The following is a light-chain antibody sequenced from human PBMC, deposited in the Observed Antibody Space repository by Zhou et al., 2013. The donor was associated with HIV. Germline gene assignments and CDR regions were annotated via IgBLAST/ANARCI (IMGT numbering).Light chain of an antibody. V-gene: IGKV1-12*01. Sequence: DIQMTQSPSSLSASVGDRVTITCRASQDIAGWLAWYQQNPGTAPRLLIFDASGLQSGVPSRFTGSGSGTDYTLTISSLQPEDFATYYCQQAHSFPYTFGQGPSWRPN. CDR3: QQAHSFPYT. CDR1: QDIAGW. J-gene: IGKJ2*01. CDR2: DAS.